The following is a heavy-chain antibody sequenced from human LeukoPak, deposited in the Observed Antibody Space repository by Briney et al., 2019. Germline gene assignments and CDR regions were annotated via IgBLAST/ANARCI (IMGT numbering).Heavy chain of an antibody. V-gene: IGHV4-31*03. CDR1: GGSISTGTYY. J-gene: IGHJ4*02. Sequence: SETLSLTCTVSGGSISTGTYYWTWIRQHPGKGLEWIGSISHRGHTSYNPSLRSRLSVSLDTSNNQFSLNLSSVTAADTAVYYCARDFGDPTHSFFDYWGQGTLVTVSS. D-gene: IGHD3-10*01. CDR3: ARDFGDPTHSFFDY. CDR2: ISHRGHT.